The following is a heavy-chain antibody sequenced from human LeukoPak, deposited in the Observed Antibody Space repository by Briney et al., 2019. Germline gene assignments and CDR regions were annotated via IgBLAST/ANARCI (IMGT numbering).Heavy chain of an antibody. D-gene: IGHD6-19*01. Sequence: SETLSLTCTISGYSISSGYYWGWIRQPPGKGLEWIGGIYHSGSTYYNPSLKSRVTISLDTSENQFSLKLSSVTAADTAVYYCARDLYSSGWGYFDYWGQGTLVTVSS. CDR1: GYSISSGYY. CDR2: IYHSGST. CDR3: ARDLYSSGWGYFDY. V-gene: IGHV4-38-2*02. J-gene: IGHJ4*02.